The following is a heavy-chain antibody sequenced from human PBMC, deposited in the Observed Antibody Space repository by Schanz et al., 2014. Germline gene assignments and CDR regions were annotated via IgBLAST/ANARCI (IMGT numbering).Heavy chain of an antibody. CDR2: INSVGSNT. J-gene: IGHJ4*02. D-gene: IGHD1-20*01. V-gene: IGHV3-74*02. CDR1: GFIFGSSV. CDR3: ANNWNLDY. Sequence: EVKMVESGGGLIQPGGSLRLSCAASGFIFGSSVMAWVRQAPGKGLEWVSRINSVGSNTDYADSVTGRFTISRDNAKNTLYLQMNSLRAEDTAVYYCANNWNLDYWGQGTLVTVSS.